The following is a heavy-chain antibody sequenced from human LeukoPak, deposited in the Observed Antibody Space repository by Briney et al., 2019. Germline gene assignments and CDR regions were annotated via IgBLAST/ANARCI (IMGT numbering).Heavy chain of an antibody. J-gene: IGHJ6*02. CDR1: GFTFDDYA. CDR2: ISWNSGSI. V-gene: IGHV3-9*01. CDR3: AKDQGGGVAGSYYYYYGMDV. Sequence: GGSLRLSCAASGFTFDDYAMHWVRQAPGKGLEWVSGISWNSGSIGYADSVKGRFTISRDNAKNSLYLQMNSLRAEDTALYYCAKDQGGGVAGSYYYYYGMDVWGQGTTVTVSS. D-gene: IGHD6-19*01.